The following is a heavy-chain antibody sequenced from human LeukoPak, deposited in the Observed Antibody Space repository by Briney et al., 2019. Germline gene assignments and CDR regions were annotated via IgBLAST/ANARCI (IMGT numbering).Heavy chain of an antibody. CDR2: MYYTGAT. D-gene: IGHD6-19*01. J-gene: IGHJ4*02. V-gene: IGHV4-61*01. CDR3: ARFRGSGWYYFDY. CDR1: GGSISSNTYH. Sequence: SETLSLTCTVSGGSISSNTYHWSWIRQPPGKGLEWIGYMYYTGATSHNPSLKSRVTISLDTSKNQFSLKLHSVTAADTAVYYCARFRGSGWYYFDYWGQGTLVTVSS.